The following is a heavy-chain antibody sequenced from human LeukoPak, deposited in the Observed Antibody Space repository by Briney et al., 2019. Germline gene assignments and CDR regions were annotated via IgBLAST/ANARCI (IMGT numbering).Heavy chain of an antibody. D-gene: IGHD3-10*01. V-gene: IGHV1-69*13. CDR1: GGTFSSYA. CDR2: IIPIFGTA. Sequence: ASVKVSCKASGGTFSSYAISWVRQAPGQGLEWMGGIIPIFGTANYAQKFQGRVTITADESTSTAYMELSSLRSEDMAVYYCASVLRDYYGSGPLGYWGQGTLVTVSS. J-gene: IGHJ4*02. CDR3: ASVLRDYYGSGPLGY.